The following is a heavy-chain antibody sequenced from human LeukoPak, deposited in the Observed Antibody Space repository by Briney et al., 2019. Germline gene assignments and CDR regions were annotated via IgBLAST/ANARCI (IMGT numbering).Heavy chain of an antibody. CDR2: ISSGGGGVI. Sequence: PGGSLRLSCVASGFTFSDFYMSWIRQAPGKGLEWISYISSGGGGVIYYADSMKGRFTISRDNAKNSLYLQMNSLTAEDTAVYYCARSVSSSIWGQGTLVTVSS. CDR1: GFTFSDFY. D-gene: IGHD6-13*01. V-gene: IGHV3-11*01. CDR3: ARSVSSSI. J-gene: IGHJ4*02.